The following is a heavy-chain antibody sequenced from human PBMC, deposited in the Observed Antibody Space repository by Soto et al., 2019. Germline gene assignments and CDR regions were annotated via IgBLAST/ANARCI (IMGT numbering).Heavy chain of an antibody. CDR2: INAGNGNT. CDR3: ARAEGRIEMATITHIDY. J-gene: IGHJ4*02. CDR1: GYTFTSYA. D-gene: IGHD5-12*01. V-gene: IGHV1-3*01. Sequence: ASVKVSCRASGYTFTSYAMPWVRQAPGQSLEWMGWINAGNGNTKYSQKFQGRVTITRDTSASTAYMELSSLRSEDTAVYYCARAEGRIEMATITHIDYWGQGTLVTVSS.